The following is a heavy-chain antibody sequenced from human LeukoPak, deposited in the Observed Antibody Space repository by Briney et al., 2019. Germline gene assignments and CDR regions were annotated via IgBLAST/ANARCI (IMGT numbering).Heavy chain of an antibody. V-gene: IGHV3-23*01. D-gene: IGHD3-10*01. Sequence: GGSLRLSCAASGFTFSSYAMSWVRQAPGKGLEWVSAISGSGGSTYYADSVKGRFTISRDNSKNTLCLQMNSLRAEDTAVYYCAKDSRGVPYYFDYWGQGTLVTVSS. CDR1: GFTFSSYA. J-gene: IGHJ4*02. CDR2: ISGSGGST. CDR3: AKDSRGVPYYFDY.